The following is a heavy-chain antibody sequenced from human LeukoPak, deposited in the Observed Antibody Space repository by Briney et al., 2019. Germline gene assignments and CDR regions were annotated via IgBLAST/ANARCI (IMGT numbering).Heavy chain of an antibody. CDR2: ISSSGSTI. J-gene: IGHJ3*02. D-gene: IGHD3-16*01. CDR1: GFTFSSYE. V-gene: IGHV3-48*03. CDR3: ARGGFTDAFDT. Sequence: AGGSLRLSCAASGFTFSSYEMNWVRQAPGKGLEWVSYISSSGSTIYYADSVKGRFTISRDNAKNSLYLQMNSLRAEDTAVYYCARGGFTDAFDTWGQGTMVTVSS.